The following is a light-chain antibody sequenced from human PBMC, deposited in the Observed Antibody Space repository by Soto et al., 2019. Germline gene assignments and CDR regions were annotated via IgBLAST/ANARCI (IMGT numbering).Light chain of an antibody. J-gene: IGLJ2*01. CDR1: SSNIGSNY. Sequence: QSVLTQPPSVSAAPGQKVTISCSGSSSNIGSNYVSWYQQLPGTAPKLLIYDNGKRPSGIPDRFSGSQSGTSATLGITGLQTGDEADYYCQVWNSRTDHVVFGGGTKLTVL. V-gene: IGLV1-51*01. CDR2: DNG. CDR3: QVWNSRTDHVV.